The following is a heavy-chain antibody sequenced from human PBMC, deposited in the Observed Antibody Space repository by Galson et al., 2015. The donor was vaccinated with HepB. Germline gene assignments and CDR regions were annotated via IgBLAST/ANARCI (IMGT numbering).Heavy chain of an antibody. V-gene: IGHV3-23*01. CDR1: GFTFSSYA. Sequence: SLRLSCAASGFTFSSYAMSWVRQAPGKGLEWVSAISSSGGNTYYADSVKGRFTISRDNSKNTLYLQMNGLRVEDTAVYYCAKGHCSGGSCYSPFDYWGQGTLVTVSS. CDR2: ISSSGGNT. D-gene: IGHD2-15*01. J-gene: IGHJ4*02. CDR3: AKGHCSGGSCYSPFDY.